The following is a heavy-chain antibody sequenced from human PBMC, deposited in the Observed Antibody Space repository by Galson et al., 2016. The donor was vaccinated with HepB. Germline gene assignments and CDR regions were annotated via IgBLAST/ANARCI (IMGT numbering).Heavy chain of an antibody. CDR3: ARWSSRFDY. D-gene: IGHD6-13*01. CDR1: GYIFSTYG. Sequence: SVKVSCKASGYIFSTYGLNWVRQAPGQGLEWMGWISVDNGNTNYAQKFQGRVTMTTDTSTNTAYMELRSLRSDDTAVYYCARWSSRFDYWGQETVVTVSP. CDR2: ISVDNGNT. J-gene: IGHJ4*02. V-gene: IGHV1-18*01.